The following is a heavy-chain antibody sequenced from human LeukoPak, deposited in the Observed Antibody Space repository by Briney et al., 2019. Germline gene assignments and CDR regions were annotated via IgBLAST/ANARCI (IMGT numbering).Heavy chain of an antibody. CDR3: AKIIAGTTVTTDYFDY. CDR1: GFTFSSYG. Sequence: GGSLILSCAASGFTFSSYGMHWVRQAPGKGLEWVAVISYDGSNKYYADSVKGRFTISRDNSKNALYLQMNSLRAEDTAVYCCAKIIAGTTVTTDYFDYWGQGTLVTVSS. CDR2: ISYDGSNK. D-gene: IGHD4-17*01. V-gene: IGHV3-30*18. J-gene: IGHJ4*02.